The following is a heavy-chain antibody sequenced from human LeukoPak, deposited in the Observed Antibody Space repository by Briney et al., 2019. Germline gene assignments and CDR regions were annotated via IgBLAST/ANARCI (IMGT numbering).Heavy chain of an antibody. D-gene: IGHD3-10*01. CDR1: GFTFSSYA. CDR3: AKERVWFGGIVDAFDI. CDR2: ISGSGGST. V-gene: IGHV3-23*01. J-gene: IGHJ3*02. Sequence: RGSLRLSCAASGFTFSSYAMSWVRQAPGKGLEWVSAISGSGGSTYYADSVKGRFTISRDNSKNTLYLQMNSLRAEDTAVYYCAKERVWFGGIVDAFDIWGQGTMVTVSS.